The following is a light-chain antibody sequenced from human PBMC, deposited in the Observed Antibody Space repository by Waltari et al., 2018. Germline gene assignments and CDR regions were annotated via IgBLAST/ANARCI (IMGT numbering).Light chain of an antibody. CDR2: DAS. Sequence: VLTQSPATLSVSLGARATLSCRASQTINNNLAWYQRKPGQAPRLLIYDASTRATGIPARFSGSGSGTEFALTISGLQSEDFAIYYCQQYNHWQWTFGQGTRVDIK. CDR1: QTINNN. J-gene: IGKJ1*01. CDR3: QQYNHWQWT. V-gene: IGKV3D-15*01.